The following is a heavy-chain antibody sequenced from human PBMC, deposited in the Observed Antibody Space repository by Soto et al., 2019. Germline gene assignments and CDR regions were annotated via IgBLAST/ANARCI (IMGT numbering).Heavy chain of an antibody. J-gene: IGHJ4*02. V-gene: IGHV3-7*03. CDR3: AGGREGWPAEY. CDR1: GFNFRYSW. CDR2: IRHDGGDK. Sequence: GGSLRLSCEASGFNFRYSWIIWIRQAPGKGLEWVANIRHDGGDKYYGDSVKGRFMVSRDNAKSPLYLQMDSLRVEDTAIYYCAGGREGWPAEYWGQGTPVTVSS. D-gene: IGHD6-19*01.